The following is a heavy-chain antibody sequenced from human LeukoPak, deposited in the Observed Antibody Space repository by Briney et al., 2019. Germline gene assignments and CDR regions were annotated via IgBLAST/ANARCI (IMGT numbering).Heavy chain of an antibody. J-gene: IGHJ4*02. V-gene: IGHV1-2*02. D-gene: IGHD3-10*01. Sequence: ASVKDSCKASGYIFSDYYIHWVRQAPGQGLEWMGWINPNSGDTNYAQRFQGRVTMTRDTPINTAYMELSRLTSDDTAVYYCARPAYYYGAGSWPYWGQGSLVTVSS. CDR2: INPNSGDT. CDR3: ARPAYYYGAGSWPY. CDR1: GYIFSDYY.